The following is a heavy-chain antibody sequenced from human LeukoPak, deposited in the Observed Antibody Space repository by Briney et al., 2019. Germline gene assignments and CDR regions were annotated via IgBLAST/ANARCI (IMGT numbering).Heavy chain of an antibody. V-gene: IGHV3-21*01. CDR2: ISSSSSYI. Sequence: GGSLRLSCAASGFTFSSYAMSWVRQAPGKGLEWVSSISSSSSYIYYADSVKGRFTISRDNAKNSLYLQMNSLRAEDTAVYYCARSGPYCSGGSCYSERAYYYYGMDVWGQGTTVTVSS. CDR1: GFTFSSYA. D-gene: IGHD2-15*01. J-gene: IGHJ6*02. CDR3: ARSGPYCSGGSCYSERAYYYYGMDV.